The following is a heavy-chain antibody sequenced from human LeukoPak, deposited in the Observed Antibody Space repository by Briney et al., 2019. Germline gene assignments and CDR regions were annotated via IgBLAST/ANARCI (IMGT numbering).Heavy chain of an antibody. Sequence: PSETLSLTCTVSGGSISSSSYYWGWIRQPPGKGLEWIGTIYYSGSTYYNPSLKSRVTISVDTSKNQFSLKLSSVTAADTAVYYCARKLHVWEAFDIWGQGTMVTVSS. D-gene: IGHD1-1*01. CDR1: GGSISSSSYY. J-gene: IGHJ3*02. V-gene: IGHV4-39*07. CDR2: IYYSGST. CDR3: ARKLHVWEAFDI.